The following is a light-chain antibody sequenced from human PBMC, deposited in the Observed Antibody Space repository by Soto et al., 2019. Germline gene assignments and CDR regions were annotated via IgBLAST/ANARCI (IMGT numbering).Light chain of an antibody. CDR2: AAS. Sequence: EILLTQSPATLSLSPGEVATLSCRASQSVSSYLAWYQQKPGQAPRLLIYAASIRATGIPARFSGSGSRTDFTLTISSLEPEDFAVYYCQKRSNWPFNFGPGTKVDIK. J-gene: IGKJ3*01. CDR3: QKRSNWPFN. V-gene: IGKV3-11*01. CDR1: QSVSSY.